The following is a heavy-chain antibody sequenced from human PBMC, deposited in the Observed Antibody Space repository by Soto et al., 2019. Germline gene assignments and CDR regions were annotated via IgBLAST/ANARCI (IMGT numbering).Heavy chain of an antibody. CDR3: ATDILDF. J-gene: IGHJ4*02. D-gene: IGHD3-9*01. V-gene: IGHV3-7*05. CDR1: GFMFSSYW. CDR2: INQNGSER. Sequence: EVQLVESGGGLVQPGGSLRLSCEATGFMFSSYWMTWVRQAPGKGLEWVANINQNGSERYYLDSVEGRFTISRDNTKNSVFLQMNNLRVEDTAIYYCATDILDFWGQGTLVTVSS.